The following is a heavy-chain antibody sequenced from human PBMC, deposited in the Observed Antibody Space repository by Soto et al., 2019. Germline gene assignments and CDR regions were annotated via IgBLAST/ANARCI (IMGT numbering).Heavy chain of an antibody. CDR3: EGAPEQGLFDF. V-gene: IGHV3-74*03. D-gene: IGHD6-19*01. J-gene: IGHJ4*02. Sequence: GGSLRLSCAASGFSLSDYWMHWVRQVPGKGLLWVSRISVNGRDTTYADSAKGRFTISRDNAKNTLYLQMDSLRAEDTTVYNWEGAPEQGLFDFGGQGGRVPV. CDR2: ISVNGRDT. CDR1: GFSLSDYW.